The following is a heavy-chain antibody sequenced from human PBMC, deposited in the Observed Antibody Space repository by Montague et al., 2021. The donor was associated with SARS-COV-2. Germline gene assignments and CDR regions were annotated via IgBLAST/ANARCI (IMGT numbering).Heavy chain of an antibody. CDR3: AGRLPQYTSGWYFDQ. D-gene: IGHD6-19*01. Sequence: SETLSLTCDFAGGSFRDYAWSWIRQPPGKRLEWIGYLSYSGRPIYNPSLESRVSISVDTSKNQFTFRLRSAIAADTAAYYCAGRLPQYTSGWYFDQWGQGTLVAVSS. J-gene: IGHJ4*02. CDR2: LSYSGRP. V-gene: IGHV4-59*08. CDR1: GGSFRDYA.